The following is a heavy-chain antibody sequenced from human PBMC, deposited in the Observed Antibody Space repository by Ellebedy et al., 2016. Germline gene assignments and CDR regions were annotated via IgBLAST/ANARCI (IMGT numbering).Heavy chain of an antibody. CDR2: IYSGGST. D-gene: IGHD4-17*01. J-gene: IGHJ4*02. Sequence: GGSLRLSCAASGFTVSSNYMSWVRQAPGKGLEWVSVIYSGGSTYYADSVKGRFTISRDNSKNTLYLQMNSLRAEDTAVYYCARSAHDYGGPIDYWGQGTLVTVSS. CDR1: GFTVSSNY. CDR3: ARSAHDYGGPIDY. V-gene: IGHV3-66*01.